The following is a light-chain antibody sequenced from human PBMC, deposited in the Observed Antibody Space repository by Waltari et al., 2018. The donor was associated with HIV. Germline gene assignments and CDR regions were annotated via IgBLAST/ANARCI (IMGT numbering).Light chain of an antibody. CDR2: DNT. J-gene: IGLJ3*02. Sequence: QSVLTQPPSVSAAPGQKVTISCSGSNSNIGNNYVAWYQQFPGPAPKLLIFDNTDRPSGIPDRFSGSKSGTSATLGITGLQIGDEADYYCGTWDNSLKAGVFGGGTRLTVL. CDR1: NSNIGNNY. V-gene: IGLV1-51*01. CDR3: GTWDNSLKAGV.